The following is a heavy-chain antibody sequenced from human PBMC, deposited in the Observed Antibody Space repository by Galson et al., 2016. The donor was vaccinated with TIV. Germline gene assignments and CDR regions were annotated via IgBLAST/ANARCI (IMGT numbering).Heavy chain of an antibody. Sequence: SVKVSCKGSGYRFNTYGISWVRQAPGQGLEWMGWINTRIHTDTGKPTYAQGFAGRFVFSLDTSVDTAFLQISSLKPEDTAVYYCSRDRAGYASYYEFWGGYLDAFDIWGQGTMVTVSS. CDR2: INTRIHTDTGKP. D-gene: IGHD3-3*01. CDR3: SRDRAGYASYYEFWGGYLDAFDI. CDR1: GYRFNTYG. V-gene: IGHV7-4-1*02. J-gene: IGHJ3*02.